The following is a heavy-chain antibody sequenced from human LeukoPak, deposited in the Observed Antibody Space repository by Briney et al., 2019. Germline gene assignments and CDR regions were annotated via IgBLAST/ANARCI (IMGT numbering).Heavy chain of an antibody. D-gene: IGHD2-15*01. Sequence: PGGSLRLSCAASGFTFSNYWMNWVRQAPGKGLEWVACIKQDGSDIYYVDSVRGRFTVSRDNAKNSLYLQMNSLRAEDTAMYYCARDHRRLVVAATQYYFDYWGQGTLVTVSS. V-gene: IGHV3-7*01. CDR1: GFTFSNYW. CDR3: ARDHRRLVVAATQYYFDY. CDR2: IKQDGSDI. J-gene: IGHJ4*02.